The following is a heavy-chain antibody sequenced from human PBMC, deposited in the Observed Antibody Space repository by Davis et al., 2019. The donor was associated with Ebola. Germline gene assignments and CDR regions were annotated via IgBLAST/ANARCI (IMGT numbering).Heavy chain of an antibody. V-gene: IGHV1-3*01. CDR3: ARGGIVVVPAAIRDWYFDL. D-gene: IGHD2-2*02. CDR2: INAGNGNT. J-gene: IGHJ2*01. CDR1: GYTFTSYA. Sequence: ASVKVSCKASGYTFTSYAMHWVRQPPGQRLEWMGWINAGNGNTKYSQKFQGRVTITRDTSASTAYMELSSLRSEDTAVYYCARGGIVVVPAAIRDWYFDLWGRGTLVTVSS.